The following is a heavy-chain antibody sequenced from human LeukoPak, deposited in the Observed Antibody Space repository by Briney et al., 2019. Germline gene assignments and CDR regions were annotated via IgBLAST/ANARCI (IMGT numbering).Heavy chain of an antibody. CDR3: ARGSCSGGSCYKSNYYYMDV. V-gene: IGHV1-69*06. CDR1: GGTFSSYA. Sequence: ASVKVSCKASGGTFSSYAISWVRQAPGQGLEWMGGIIPIFGKVDHAQKFQGRVTITADKSTSTAYMEVSSLRSEDTAVYYCARGSCSGGSCYKSNYYYMDVWGKGTTVTVSS. J-gene: IGHJ6*03. CDR2: IIPIFGKV. D-gene: IGHD2-15*01.